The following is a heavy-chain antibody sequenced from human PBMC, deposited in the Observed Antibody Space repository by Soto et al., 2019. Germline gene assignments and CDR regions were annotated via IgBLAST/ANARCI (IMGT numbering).Heavy chain of an antibody. CDR3: ARRDWNEAFDI. D-gene: IGHD1-1*01. CDR1: GGSIGSHY. J-gene: IGHJ3*02. CDR2: ISYSGNT. V-gene: IGHV4-59*11. Sequence: PSATLSLTCTVSGGSIGSHYWSWIRQRPGKGLEWIGYISYSGNTNYNPSLKSRVTISLDTSKNQFSLKLSSVTAADTAVYYCARRDWNEAFDIWGQGTMVTVSS.